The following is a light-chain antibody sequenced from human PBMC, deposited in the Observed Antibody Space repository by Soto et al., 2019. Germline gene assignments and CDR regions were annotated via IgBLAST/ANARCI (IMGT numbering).Light chain of an antibody. CDR2: DAA. Sequence: DIQLTQSPPSLSASVGDGVTITCQASQDITNYLNWYQHKSGKSPKLLIFDAANLEAGVPSRFSGRGSGTQFNFPVRALPPEDVATYHCQQFGNHQPPFGGGT. V-gene: IGKV1-33*01. CDR1: QDITNY. CDR3: QQFGNHQPP. J-gene: IGKJ4*01.